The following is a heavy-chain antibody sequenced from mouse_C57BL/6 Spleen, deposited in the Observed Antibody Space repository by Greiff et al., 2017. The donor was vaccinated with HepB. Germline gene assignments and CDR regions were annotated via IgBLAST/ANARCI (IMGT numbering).Heavy chain of an antibody. D-gene: IGHD1-1*01. V-gene: IGHV1-82*01. J-gene: IGHJ2*01. CDR1: GYAFSSSW. Sequence: VQLQQSGPELVKPGASVKISCKASGYAFSSSWMNWVKQRPGKGLEWIGRIYPGDGDTNYNGKFKGKATLTADKSSSTAYMQLSNLTSEDSAVYFCARGGTTVVATRYFDYWGQGTTLTVSS. CDR2: IYPGDGDT. CDR3: ARGGTTVVATRYFDY.